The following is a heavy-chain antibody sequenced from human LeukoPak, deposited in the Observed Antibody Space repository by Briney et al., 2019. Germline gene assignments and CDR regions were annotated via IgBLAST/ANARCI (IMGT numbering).Heavy chain of an antibody. Sequence: GESLRLSCAASGFTFSSYSMNWVRQAPGKGLEWVSSISSSSSYIYYADSVKGRFTISRDNAKNSLYLQMNSLRAEDTAVYYCLIAAAGSLGTNWFDPWGQGTLVTVSS. CDR2: ISSSSSYI. J-gene: IGHJ5*02. D-gene: IGHD6-13*01. CDR3: LIAAAGSLGTNWFDP. CDR1: GFTFSSYS. V-gene: IGHV3-21*01.